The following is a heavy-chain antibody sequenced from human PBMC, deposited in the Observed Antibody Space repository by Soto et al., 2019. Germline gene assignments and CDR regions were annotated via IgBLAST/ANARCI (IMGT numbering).Heavy chain of an antibody. J-gene: IGHJ6*02. D-gene: IGHD2-2*01. CDR3: ARRKYCSTSSCYADYYYGMDV. CDR1: GYNFTSYW. Sequence: GESLKISCKGSGYNFTSYWIYWVRQMPGKGLEWMGRIDPSDSYTNYSPSFHGHVTISADKAINTAYLQWSSLKASDTAMYYCARRKYCSTSSCYADYYYGMDVWGQGTMVTVSS. V-gene: IGHV5-10-1*01. CDR2: IDPSDSYT.